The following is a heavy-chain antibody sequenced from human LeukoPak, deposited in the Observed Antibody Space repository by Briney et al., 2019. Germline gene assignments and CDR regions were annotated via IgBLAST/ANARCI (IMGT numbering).Heavy chain of an antibody. J-gene: IGHJ4*02. D-gene: IGHD6-13*01. V-gene: IGHV4-38-2*02. CDR1: GYSISSGYY. CDR3: ARGAIAAAGTLGFDY. CDR2: IYHSGST. Sequence: SETLSLTCTVSGYSISSGYYWGWIRQPPGKGLEWIGSIYHSGSTYYNPSLKSRVTISVDTSKNQFSLKLSSVTAADTAVYYCARGAIAAAGTLGFDYWGQGTLVTVSS.